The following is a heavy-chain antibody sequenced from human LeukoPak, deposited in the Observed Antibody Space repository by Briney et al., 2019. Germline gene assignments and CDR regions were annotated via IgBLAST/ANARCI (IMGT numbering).Heavy chain of an antibody. J-gene: IGHJ6*02. Sequence: GASVKVSCKASGYTFTGYYMHWVRQSPGQGLEWMGWVNPNSGGTNYAQKFQGWVTMTRDTSISTAYMELSRLRSDDTAVYYCARVKLTVTNAGYGMDVWGQGTTVTVSS. CDR3: ARVKLTVTNAGYGMDV. CDR2: VNPNSGGT. D-gene: IGHD4-17*01. V-gene: IGHV1-2*04. CDR1: GYTFTGYY.